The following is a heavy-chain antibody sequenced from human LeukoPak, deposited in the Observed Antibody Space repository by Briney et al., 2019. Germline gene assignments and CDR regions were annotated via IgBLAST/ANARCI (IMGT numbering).Heavy chain of an antibody. CDR1: GGTFSSYA. V-gene: IGHV1-69*04. J-gene: IGHJ4*02. CDR2: IIPILGIA. Sequence: SVKVSCKASGGTFSSYAISWVRQAPGQGLEWMGRIIPILGIANYAQKFQGRVTITADKSTSTAYMELSSLRSEDTAVYYCAREANSYDLNYFDYWGQGTLVTVSS. CDR3: AREANSYDLNYFDY. D-gene: IGHD5-18*01.